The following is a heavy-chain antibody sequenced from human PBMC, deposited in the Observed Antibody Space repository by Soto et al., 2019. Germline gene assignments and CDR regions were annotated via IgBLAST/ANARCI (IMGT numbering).Heavy chain of an antibody. V-gene: IGHV3-33*01. CDR1: GFTFSSYG. D-gene: IGHD6-13*01. CDR2: IWYDGSNK. J-gene: IGHJ4*02. Sequence: PGGSLRLSCAASGFTFSSYGMHWVRQALGKGLEWVAVIWYDGSNKYYADCVKGRFPISRDNSKNTLYLQMNRLRAEDTAVYYCARDPRPYSSSWYLYYFDYWGQGTLVTVSS. CDR3: ARDPRPYSSSWYLYYFDY.